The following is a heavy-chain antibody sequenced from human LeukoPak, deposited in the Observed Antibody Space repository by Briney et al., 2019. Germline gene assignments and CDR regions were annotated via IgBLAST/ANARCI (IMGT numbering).Heavy chain of an antibody. CDR2: ISSSGSTV. J-gene: IGHJ4*02. D-gene: IGHD3-22*01. V-gene: IGHV3-48*02. CDR3: ARDTEPYYYYSSGFFYYFDY. Sequence: PGGSLRLSCAASGFTVSSYSMNWVRQAPGKGLEWVSYISSSGSTVHYADSVKGRFTISRDSAKNSLFLQMNSLRDEDTAVYYCARDTEPYYYYSSGFFYYFDYWGLGTLVTVSS. CDR1: GFTVSSYS.